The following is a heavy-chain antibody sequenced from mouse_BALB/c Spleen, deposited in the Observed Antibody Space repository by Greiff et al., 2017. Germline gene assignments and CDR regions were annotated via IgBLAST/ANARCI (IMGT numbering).Heavy chain of an antibody. CDR1: GYAFTNYL. Sequence: QVQLQQSGPEVVRPGVSVKISCKGSGYAFTNYLIEWVKQRPGQGLEWIGVINPGSGGTNYNEKFKGKATLTADKSSSTAYMQLSSLTSDDSAVYFCARGRDYGMDYWGQGTSVTVSS. CDR2: INPGSGGT. V-gene: IGHV1-54*01. J-gene: IGHJ4*01. CDR3: ARGRDYGMDY.